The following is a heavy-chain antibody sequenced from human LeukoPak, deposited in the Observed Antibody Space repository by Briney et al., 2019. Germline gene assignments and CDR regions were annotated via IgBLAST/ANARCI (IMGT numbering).Heavy chain of an antibody. CDR3: ARRRWGLDY. D-gene: IGHD4-23*01. CDR1: GGTINSYY. J-gene: IGHJ4*02. V-gene: IGHV4-59*08. Sequence: PSETLSLTCTVSGGTINSYYWIWIRQPPGKGLEWIGYIYYSGSTNYNPSLKSRVTISVDTSKNQFSLRLSSVTAADTAVYYCARRRWGLDYWGQGTLVTVSS. CDR2: IYYSGST.